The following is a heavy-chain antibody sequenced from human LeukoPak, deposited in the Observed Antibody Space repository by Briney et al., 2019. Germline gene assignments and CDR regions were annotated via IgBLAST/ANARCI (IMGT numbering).Heavy chain of an antibody. J-gene: IGHJ4*02. D-gene: IGHD6-19*01. Sequence: SVKVSCKASGGTFSSYAISWVRQAPGQGLEWMGRIIPILGIANYAQKFQGRVTITADKSTSTAYMELSSLRSEDTAVYYCARGQWLREYDYWGQGTLVTVSS. CDR1: GGTFSSYA. CDR2: IIPILGIA. CDR3: ARGQWLREYDY. V-gene: IGHV1-69*04.